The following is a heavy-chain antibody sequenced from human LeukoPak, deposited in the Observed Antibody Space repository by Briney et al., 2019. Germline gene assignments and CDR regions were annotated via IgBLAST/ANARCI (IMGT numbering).Heavy chain of an antibody. CDR2: VWYDGNNK. Sequence: GGSLRLSCAASGFTFSSYGMHWVRQAPGKGLEWVAVVWYDGNNKYYADSVKGRFTISRDNSKNTLYLLMDSMRVEDTAVYYCARDLNLPGAFVLWGQGTMVTVSS. J-gene: IGHJ3*01. V-gene: IGHV3-33*01. CDR1: GFTFSSYG. CDR3: ARDLNLPGAFVL.